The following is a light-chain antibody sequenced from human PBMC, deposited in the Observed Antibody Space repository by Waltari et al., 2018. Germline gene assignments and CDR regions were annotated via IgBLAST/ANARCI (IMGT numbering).Light chain of an antibody. CDR2: WAA. Sequence: DIVMTQSPDSLAVSLGERATINCKSSQSVLYIYDNKNYLAWDQKKPGQPPKVLISWAATRGAGVPDRFSGSGSGSDVTLTISSLQAEDVSVYYCQQYYASLLTFGGGTKVEIK. CDR3: QQYYASLLT. CDR1: QSVLYIYDNKNY. J-gene: IGKJ4*01. V-gene: IGKV4-1*01.